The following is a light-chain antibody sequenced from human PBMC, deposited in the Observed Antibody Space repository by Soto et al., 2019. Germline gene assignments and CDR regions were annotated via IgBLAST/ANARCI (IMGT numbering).Light chain of an antibody. Sequence: EIVLTQSPATLSLSPGERATLSCTASQSVGSFLAWYQQKSGQTPRLLIYDASNRPPGIPARFSGSGSGTDFPLTISSLEPEDFAVYYCQHRGNWLGTFGPGTKVDIK. CDR1: QSVGSF. CDR2: DAS. V-gene: IGKV3-11*01. J-gene: IGKJ3*01. CDR3: QHRGNWLGT.